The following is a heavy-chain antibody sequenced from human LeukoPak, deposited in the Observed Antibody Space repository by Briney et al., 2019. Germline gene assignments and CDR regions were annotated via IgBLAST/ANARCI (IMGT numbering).Heavy chain of an antibody. D-gene: IGHD2-2*01. CDR3: ARGEIVVVPAAFDY. Sequence: GRSLRLSCAASGFTFSSYGMHWVRQAPGKGLEWVAVISYDGSNKYYADSVKGRFTISRDNSKNTLYLQMNSLRAEDTAVYYCARGEIVVVPAAFDYWGQGTLVTVSS. V-gene: IGHV3-30*03. CDR2: ISYDGSNK. J-gene: IGHJ4*02. CDR1: GFTFSSYG.